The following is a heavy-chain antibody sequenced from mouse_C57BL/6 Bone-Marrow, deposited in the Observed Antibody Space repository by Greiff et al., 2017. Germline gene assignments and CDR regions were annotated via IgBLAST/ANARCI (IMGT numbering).Heavy chain of an antibody. CDR2: ISRGGDYI. CDR3: TNYGNYDAMDY. D-gene: IGHD2-1*01. V-gene: IGHV5-9-1*02. Sequence: EVKLMESGEGLVKPGGSLKLSCAASGFTFSSSAMSWVRQTPEKRLEWVAYISRGGDYIYYADTVKGRFTISRDNARNTLYLQMSSLKSEDTAMYYCTNYGNYDAMDYWGQGTSVTVSS. CDR1: GFTFSSSA. J-gene: IGHJ4*01.